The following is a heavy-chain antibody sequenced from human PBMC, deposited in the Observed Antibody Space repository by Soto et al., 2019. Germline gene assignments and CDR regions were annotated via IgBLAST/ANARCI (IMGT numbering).Heavy chain of an antibody. D-gene: IGHD1-20*01. J-gene: IGHJ5*02. CDR2: IIPIFGTA. CDR1: GGTFSSYA. Sequence: ASVKVSCKASGGTFSSYAISWVRQAPGQGLEWMGGIIPIFGTANYAQKFQGRVTITADESTSTAYMELSSLRSEDTAVYYCARAPGITGTSWFDPWGQGTLVTVSS. V-gene: IGHV1-69*13. CDR3: ARAPGITGTSWFDP.